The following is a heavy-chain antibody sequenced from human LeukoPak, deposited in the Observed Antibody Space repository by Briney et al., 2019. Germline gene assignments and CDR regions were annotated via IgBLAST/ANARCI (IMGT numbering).Heavy chain of an antibody. Sequence: PGGSLRLSCVPSGFTFSSYGMHWVRQAPGKGLEWVALISYDGSNEYYADSVKGRFTISRDNSKNTLYLQTDSLRAEDTAVYYCAKARSTQSYPLNLIDSWGQGTLVTVSS. CDR1: GFTFSSYG. CDR2: ISYDGSNE. CDR3: AKARSTQSYPLNLIDS. J-gene: IGHJ4*02. V-gene: IGHV3-30*18. D-gene: IGHD1-26*01.